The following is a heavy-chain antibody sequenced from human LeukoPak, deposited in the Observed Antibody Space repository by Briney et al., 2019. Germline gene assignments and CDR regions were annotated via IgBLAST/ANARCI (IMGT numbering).Heavy chain of an antibody. D-gene: IGHD3-10*01. CDR1: GGSISSSNW. Sequence: PSGTLSLTCAVSGGSISSSNWWSWVRQPPGKGLEWIGEIYHSGSTNYNPSLKSRVTISVDKSKNQFSLKLSSVTAADTAVYYCARVGSALYWYFDLWGRGTLVTVSS. V-gene: IGHV4-4*02. CDR2: IYHSGST. CDR3: ARVGSALYWYFDL. J-gene: IGHJ2*01.